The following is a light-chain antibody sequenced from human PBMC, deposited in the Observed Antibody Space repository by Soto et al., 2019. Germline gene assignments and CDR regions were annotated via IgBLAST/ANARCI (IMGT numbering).Light chain of an antibody. J-gene: IGKJ2*01. CDR1: QSVSSSY. V-gene: IGKV3-20*01. CDR2: GAS. CDR3: NQYGSSPYT. Sequence: EIVLTQSPGTLSLSPGERATLSCRASQSVSSSYLAWYQQKPGQAPRLLIYGASSRATGIPDRFSGSGSGTDFTLTISRLEPEDVAVYYCNQYGSSPYTFGQGTKLEIK.